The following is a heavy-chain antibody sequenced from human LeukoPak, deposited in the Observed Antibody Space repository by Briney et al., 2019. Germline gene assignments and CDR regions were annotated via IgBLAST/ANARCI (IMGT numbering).Heavy chain of an antibody. Sequence: SETLSLTCTVSGGSISSYYWSWIQQPPGKGLEWIGYIYYSGSTNYNPSLKSRVTISVDTSKNQFSLKLSSVTAADTAVYYCARVLSSSWYSGPYYYGMDVWGQGTTVTVSS. CDR3: ARVLSSSWYSGPYYYGMDV. CDR2: IYYSGST. D-gene: IGHD6-13*01. J-gene: IGHJ6*02. V-gene: IGHV4-59*01. CDR1: GGSISSYY.